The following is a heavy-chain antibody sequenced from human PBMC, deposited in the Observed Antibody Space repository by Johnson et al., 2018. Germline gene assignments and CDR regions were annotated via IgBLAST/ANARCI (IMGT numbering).Heavy chain of an antibody. CDR2: ISYDGSNK. Sequence: QVQLVESGGGVVQPGRSLRLSCAASGFTFSSYGMHWVRQAPGKGLEWVAVISYDGSNKYYADSVKGRFTISRDNSKNTLYLQMNSLRAEDTAVYYCAKDSMSSIVGVITAFDIWGQGTMVTVSS. D-gene: IGHD3-22*01. CDR1: GFTFSSYG. J-gene: IGHJ3*02. V-gene: IGHV3-30*18. CDR3: AKDSMSSIVGVITAFDI.